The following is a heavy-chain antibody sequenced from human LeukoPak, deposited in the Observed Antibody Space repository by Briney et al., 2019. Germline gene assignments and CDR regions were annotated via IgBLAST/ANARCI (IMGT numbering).Heavy chain of an antibody. D-gene: IGHD6-25*01. CDR2: INAGNGNT. Sequence: GASAKVSCKASGYTFTSYAMHWVRQAPGQRLEWMGWINAGNGNTKYSQKFQGRVTITRDTSASTAYMELSSLRSDDTAVYYCARERIAATNWFDPWGQGTLVTVSS. V-gene: IGHV1-3*01. CDR3: ARERIAATNWFDP. J-gene: IGHJ5*02. CDR1: GYTFTSYA.